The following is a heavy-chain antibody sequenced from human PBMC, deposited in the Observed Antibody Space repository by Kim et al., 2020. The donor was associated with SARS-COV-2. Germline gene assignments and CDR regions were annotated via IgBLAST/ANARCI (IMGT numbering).Heavy chain of an antibody. J-gene: IGHJ6*02. CDR1: GGSISSYY. CDR2: IYYSGST. CDR3: ARAGYYYGSGSYYYYYYGMDV. V-gene: IGHV4-59*01. D-gene: IGHD3-10*01. Sequence: SETLSLTCTVSGGSISSYYWSWIRQPPGKGLEWIGYIYYSGSTNYNPSLKSRVTISVDTSKNQFSLKLSSVTAADTAVYYCARAGYYYGSGSYYYYYYGMDVWGQGTTVTVSS.